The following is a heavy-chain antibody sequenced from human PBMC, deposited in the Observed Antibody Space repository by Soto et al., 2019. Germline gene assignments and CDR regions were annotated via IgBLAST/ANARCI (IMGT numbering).Heavy chain of an antibody. Sequence: GGSLRLSCAASGFPFRNAWMSWVRRAPGKGLEWVGRIKSKTDGGTTDYAAPVKGRFTISRDDSKNTLYLQMNSLKTEDTAVYYCTTEVVVVVAATSDAFDIWGQGTMVTVSS. D-gene: IGHD2-15*01. CDR1: GFPFRNAW. V-gene: IGHV3-15*01. J-gene: IGHJ3*02. CDR2: IKSKTDGGTT. CDR3: TTEVVVVVAATSDAFDI.